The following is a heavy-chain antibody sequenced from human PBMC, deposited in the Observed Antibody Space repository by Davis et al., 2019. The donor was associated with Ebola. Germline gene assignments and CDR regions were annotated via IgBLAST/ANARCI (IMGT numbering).Heavy chain of an antibody. CDR3: AKVLVGDTGGRGFDY. V-gene: IGHV3-23*01. CDR1: GFTFSRYA. D-gene: IGHD1-26*01. J-gene: IGHJ4*02. CDR2: ISGSGGRT. Sequence: GESLKISCTASGFTFSRYAMTWVRQAPGKGLQWVSSISGSGGRTYYADSVKGRFTISRDNSNNTLYLQLNSLRAEDTAVYYCAKVLVGDTGGRGFDYWGQGTLVTVSS.